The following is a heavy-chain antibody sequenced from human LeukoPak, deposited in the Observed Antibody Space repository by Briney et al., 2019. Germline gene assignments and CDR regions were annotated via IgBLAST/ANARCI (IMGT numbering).Heavy chain of an antibody. Sequence: PSETLSLPCAVYGGSFSGYYWSWIRQPPGKGLEWIGEINHSGSTNYNPSLKSRVTISVDTSKNQFSLKLSSVTAADTAVYYCARDGGYCSSTSCYVGFDYWGQGTLVTVSS. V-gene: IGHV4-34*01. CDR1: GGSFSGYY. D-gene: IGHD2-2*01. J-gene: IGHJ4*02. CDR3: ARDGGYCSSTSCYVGFDY. CDR2: INHSGST.